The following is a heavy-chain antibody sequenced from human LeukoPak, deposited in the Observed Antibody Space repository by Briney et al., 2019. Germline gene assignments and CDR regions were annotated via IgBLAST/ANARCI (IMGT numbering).Heavy chain of an antibody. J-gene: IGHJ4*02. V-gene: IGHV1-3*03. CDR2: INAGNGNT. D-gene: IGHD6-6*01. CDR3: ARAMYSSSSVSPLGY. Sequence: GASVKVSCKASGYTFTSYAMHWVRQAPGQRLEWMGWINAGNGNTKYSQEFQGRVTITRDTSASTAYMELSSLRSEDMAVYYCARAMYSSSSVSPLGYWGQGTLVTVSS. CDR1: GYTFTSYA.